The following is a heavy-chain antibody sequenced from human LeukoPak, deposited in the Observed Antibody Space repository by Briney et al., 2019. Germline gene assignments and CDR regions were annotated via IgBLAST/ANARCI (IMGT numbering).Heavy chain of an antibody. J-gene: IGHJ4*02. CDR1: GGSISSSGYY. CDR3: AKDWGTLVGATSPDY. CDR2: ISYSGTT. Sequence: SETLSLTCTVSGGSISSSGYYGGWIRPPRGKGREWVGSISYSGTTYYNPSLKSRVTISVDTSKNQFSLKLSSVTAADTAVYYCAKDWGTLVGATSPDYWGQGTLVTVSS. D-gene: IGHD1-26*01. V-gene: IGHV4-39*07.